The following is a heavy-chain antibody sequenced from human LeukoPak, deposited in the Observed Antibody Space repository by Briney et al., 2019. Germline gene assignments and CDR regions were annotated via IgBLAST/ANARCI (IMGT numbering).Heavy chain of an antibody. CDR1: GFTFSSYA. CDR3: ARDGGYSSACFDN. D-gene: IGHD6-6*01. Sequence: GGSLRLSCAASGFTFSSYAMSWVRQAPGKGLEYVSAINNNGDSPYYARSVKGRFTISRDNSKNTVYVQMGSLTTEDMAVYYCARDGGYSSACFDNWGQGTLVTVSS. V-gene: IGHV3-64*01. CDR2: INNNGDSP. J-gene: IGHJ4*02.